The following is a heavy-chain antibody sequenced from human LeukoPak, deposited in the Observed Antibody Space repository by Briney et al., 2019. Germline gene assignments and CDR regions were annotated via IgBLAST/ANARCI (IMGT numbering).Heavy chain of an antibody. Sequence: GGSLRLSCAASGFTFSSYDMHWVRQATGKGLEWVSAIGTACDTYYPGSVKGRFTISRENAKNSLYLQMNSLRAGDTAVYYCARGGSVDHDAFDIWGQGTMVTVSS. CDR2: IGTACDT. V-gene: IGHV3-13*01. D-gene: IGHD4-23*01. CDR1: GFTFSSYD. J-gene: IGHJ3*02. CDR3: ARGGSVDHDAFDI.